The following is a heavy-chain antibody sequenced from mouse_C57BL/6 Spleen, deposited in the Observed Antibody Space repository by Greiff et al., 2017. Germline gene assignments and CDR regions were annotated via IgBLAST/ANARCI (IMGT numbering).Heavy chain of an antibody. CDR2: IDPSDSYT. D-gene: IGHD1-1*01. CDR1: GYTFTSYW. Sequence: QVQLQQPGAELVMPGASVKLSCKASGYTFTSYWMHWVKQRPGQGLEWIGEIDPSDSYTNYNQKFKGKSTLTVDKSSSTAYMQLSSLSSEDSAVYYCAMRSYGSSYYAMDYWGQGTSVTVSS. J-gene: IGHJ4*01. CDR3: AMRSYGSSYYAMDY. V-gene: IGHV1-69*01.